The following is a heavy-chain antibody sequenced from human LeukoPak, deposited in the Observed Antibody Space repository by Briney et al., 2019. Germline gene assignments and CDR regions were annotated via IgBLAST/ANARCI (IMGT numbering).Heavy chain of an antibody. CDR2: IGSRTGNI. J-gene: IGHJ4*02. Sequence: GRSLRLSCAASAFTFGSYSMSWVSQAAGKGLGWDAFIGSRTGNIYYADSVKGRFSISRDNAKDSVYLQMNSLRADDTAVYYCARETEPLDYGDSTNLDYWGQGTLVTVSS. CDR1: AFTFGSYS. CDR3: ARETEPLDYGDSTNLDY. D-gene: IGHD4/OR15-4a*01. V-gene: IGHV3-21*01.